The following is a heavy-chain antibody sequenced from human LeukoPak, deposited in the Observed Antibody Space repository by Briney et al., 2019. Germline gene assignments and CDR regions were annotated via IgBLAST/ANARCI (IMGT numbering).Heavy chain of an antibody. CDR3: ARGRYCSSTSCPGRYFDL. V-gene: IGHV4-34*01. CDR1: GGSFSGYY. J-gene: IGHJ2*01. D-gene: IGHD2-2*01. CDR2: INHSGST. Sequence: KPSETLSLTCAVYGGSFSGYYWSWIRQPPGKGLEWIGEINHSGSTNYNPSLKSRVTISVDTSKNQFSLKLSSVTAADTAVYYCARGRYCSSTSCPGRYFDLWGRGTLVTVSA.